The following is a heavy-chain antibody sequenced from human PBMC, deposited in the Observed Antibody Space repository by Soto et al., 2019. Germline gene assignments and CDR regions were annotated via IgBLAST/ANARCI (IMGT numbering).Heavy chain of an antibody. V-gene: IGHV3-30*18. J-gene: IGHJ6*02. CDR3: AKVIRADSTSSNFYYYSGLDV. CDR2: ISKKGINK. CDR1: GFTFRTYG. Sequence: QVQLVESGGGAVQPGRSLRLSCAASGFTFRTYGMHWVRQAPGKGLELLAVISKKGINKYYADSVKGRFTISRDNYRDTLLFQMNSLRGEDTAIYYCAKVIRADSTSSNFYYYSGLDVWGQGTTVTVS. D-gene: IGHD6-6*01.